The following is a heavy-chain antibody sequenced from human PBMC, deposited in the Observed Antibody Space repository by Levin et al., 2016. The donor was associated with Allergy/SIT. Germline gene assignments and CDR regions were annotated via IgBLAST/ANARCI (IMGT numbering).Heavy chain of an antibody. CDR1: GFIFNDFV. D-gene: IGHD3-22*01. V-gene: IGHV3-23*01. CDR2: IGGSGYNA. CDR3: AKASHYDSAGYYRTPFDY. Sequence: GESLKISCAGSGFIFNDFVMSWFRQAPGEGLEWVSSIGGSGYNANYADSVKGRFTISRDNSRNILYMQMNSLRAEDTAVYYCAKASHYDSAGYYRTPFDYWGQGTLVTVS. J-gene: IGHJ4*02.